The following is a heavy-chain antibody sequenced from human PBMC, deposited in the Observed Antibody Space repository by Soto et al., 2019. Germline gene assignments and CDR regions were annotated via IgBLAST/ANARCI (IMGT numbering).Heavy chain of an antibody. D-gene: IGHD3-3*01. Sequence: ASVKVSCKASGYTFTGDYMHWVRQAPGQGLEWMGWINPNSGGTNYAQKFQGWVTMTRDTSISTAYMELSRLRSDDTAVYYCARTYYDFWSGYYSWFDPWGQGTLVTVSS. CDR2: INPNSGGT. J-gene: IGHJ5*02. V-gene: IGHV1-2*04. CDR1: GYTFTGDY. CDR3: ARTYYDFWSGYYSWFDP.